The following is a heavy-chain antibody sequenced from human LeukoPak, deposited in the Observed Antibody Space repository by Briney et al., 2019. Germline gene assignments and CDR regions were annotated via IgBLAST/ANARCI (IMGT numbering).Heavy chain of an antibody. V-gene: IGHV3-21*01. CDR2: ISSSSSYI. Sequence: KPGGSLRLSCAASGFTFSSYCMNWVRQAPGKGLEWVSSISSSSSYIYYADSVKGRFTISRDNSKNSLYLQMNRLRAEDTAGYYCAREYSGYEVYWGQGTLVTVSS. D-gene: IGHD5-12*01. CDR3: AREYSGYEVY. CDR1: GFTFSSYC. J-gene: IGHJ4*02.